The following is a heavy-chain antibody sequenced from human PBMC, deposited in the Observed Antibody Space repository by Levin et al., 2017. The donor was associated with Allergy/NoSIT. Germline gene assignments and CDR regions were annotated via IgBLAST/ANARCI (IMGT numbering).Heavy chain of an antibody. CDR1: GFTFSSYT. CDR2: ISYDGSSK. V-gene: IGHV3-30-3*01. J-gene: IGHJ6*03. CDR3: AGSLATIDYYYYMDV. Sequence: PGGSLRLSCAASGFTFSSYTMHWVRQAPGKGLEWVAVISYDGSSKYYADSVKGRFTISRDNSKNTLYLQMNSLRAEDTAVYYFAGSLATIDYYYYMDVWGKGTTVTVSS. D-gene: IGHD5-12*01.